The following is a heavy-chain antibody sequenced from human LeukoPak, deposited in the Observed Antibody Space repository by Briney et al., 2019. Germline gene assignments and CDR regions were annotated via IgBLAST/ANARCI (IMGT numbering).Heavy chain of an antibody. CDR1: GYTFTSYY. J-gene: IGHJ4*02. CDR3: ARGPGEGDFWSGYYDY. V-gene: IGHV1-46*01. CDR2: INPSGGST. Sequence: ASVKVSCKASGYTFTSYYMHWVRQAPGQGLEWMGIINPSGGSTSYAQKLQGRVTMTRDTSTSTVYMELSSLRSEDTAVYYCARGPGEGDFWSGYYDYWGQGTLVTVSS. D-gene: IGHD3-3*01.